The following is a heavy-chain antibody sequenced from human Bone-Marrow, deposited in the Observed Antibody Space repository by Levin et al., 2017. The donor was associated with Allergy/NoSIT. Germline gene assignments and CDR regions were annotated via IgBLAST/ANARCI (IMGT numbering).Heavy chain of an antibody. Sequence: ASVKVSCKASGYTFTGYYMHWVRQAPGQGLEWMGWINPNSGGTNYAQKFQGRVTMTRDTSISTAYMELSRLRSDDTAVYYCARDRHYDFWSGYPFLRYYYGMDVWGQGTTVTVSS. CDR3: ARDRHYDFWSGYPFLRYYYGMDV. V-gene: IGHV1-2*02. D-gene: IGHD3-3*01. CDR2: INPNSGGT. CDR1: GYTFTGYY. J-gene: IGHJ6*02.